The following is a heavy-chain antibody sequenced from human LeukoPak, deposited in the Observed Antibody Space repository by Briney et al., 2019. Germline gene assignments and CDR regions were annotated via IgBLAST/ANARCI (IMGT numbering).Heavy chain of an antibody. J-gene: IGHJ5*02. CDR1: GGSISSSSYY. CDR3: ARHERITIFGVPNWFDP. D-gene: IGHD3-3*01. CDR2: IYYSGST. Sequence: PSETLSLTCTVSGGSISSSSYYWGWIRQPPGKGLEWIGSIYYSGSTYYNPSLKSRVTISVDTSKNQFSLKLSSVTAADTAVYYCARHERITIFGVPNWFDPWGQGTLVTVSS. V-gene: IGHV4-39*01.